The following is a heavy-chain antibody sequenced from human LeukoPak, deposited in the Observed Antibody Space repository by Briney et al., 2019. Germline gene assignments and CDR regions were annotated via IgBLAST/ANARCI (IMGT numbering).Heavy chain of an antibody. CDR3: ASHSPRYCSGGSCYPGWFDP. J-gene: IGHJ5*02. Sequence: SVKVSCKASGGTFISYAISWVRQAPGQGLEWMGGIIPIFGTANYAQKFQGRVTITADESTSTAYMELSSLRSEDTAVYYCASHSPRYCSGGSCYPGWFDPWGQGTLVTVSS. V-gene: IGHV1-69*13. CDR1: GGTFISYA. D-gene: IGHD2-15*01. CDR2: IIPIFGTA.